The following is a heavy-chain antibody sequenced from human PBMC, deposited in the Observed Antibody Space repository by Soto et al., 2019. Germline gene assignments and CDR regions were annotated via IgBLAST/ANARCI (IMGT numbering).Heavy chain of an antibody. Sequence: ELVQSGPEAREPGTSVKVSCRASGFSFGDSAVQWVRQGRGQRLEWIGWIVVVNGNTNYAQKFEGQVTLTRVASTCTSQMELPSLSSEYTAVYFCAVTDLPFRPLTDSTENGMDVWGQGTTVTVS. D-gene: IGHD2-21*01. V-gene: IGHV1-58*01. CDR2: IVVVNGNT. CDR3: AVTDLPFRPLTDSTENGMDV. CDR1: GFSFGDSA. J-gene: IGHJ6*02.